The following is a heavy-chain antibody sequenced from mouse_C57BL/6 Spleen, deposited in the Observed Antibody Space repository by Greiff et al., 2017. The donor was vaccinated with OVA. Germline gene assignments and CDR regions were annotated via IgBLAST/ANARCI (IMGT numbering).Heavy chain of an antibody. V-gene: IGHV5-4*01. CDR1: GFTFSSYA. D-gene: IGHD1-1*01. J-gene: IGHJ3*01. CDR3: ARDSSSPFAY. Sequence: EVKVVESGGGLVKPGGSLKLSCAASGFTFSSYAMSWVRQTPEKRLEWVATISDGGSYTYYPDNVKGRFTISRDNAKNNLYLQMSHLKSEDTAMYYCARDSSSPFAYWGQGTLVTVSA. CDR2: ISDGGSYT.